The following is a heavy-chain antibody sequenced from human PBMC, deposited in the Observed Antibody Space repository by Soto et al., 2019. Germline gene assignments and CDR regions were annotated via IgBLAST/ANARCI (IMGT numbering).Heavy chain of an antibody. CDR2: IIPIFGTA. J-gene: IGHJ6*02. D-gene: IGHD3-10*01. CDR3: AVPMVRGVIGHYYYGMDV. Sequence: SVETSCNASGATFRSYALSWVRQDPGQGLEWMGGIIPIFGTANYAQKFQGRVTITADKSTSTAYMELSSLRSEDTAVYYCAVPMVRGVIGHYYYGMDVWGQGTTVTVSS. V-gene: IGHV1-69*06. CDR1: GATFRSYA.